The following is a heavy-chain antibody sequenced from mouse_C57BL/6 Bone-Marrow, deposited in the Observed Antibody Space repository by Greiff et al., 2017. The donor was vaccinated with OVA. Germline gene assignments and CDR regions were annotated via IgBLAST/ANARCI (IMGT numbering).Heavy chain of an antibody. CDR2: IDPSDSYT. V-gene: IGHV1-69*01. J-gene: IGHJ1*03. CDR1: GYTFTSYW. CDR3: ARSHYYGSSYYFDV. Sequence: QVQLKQPGAELVMPGASVKLSCKASGYTFTSYWMHWVKQRPGQGLEWIGEIDPSDSYTNYNQKFKGKSTLTVDKSSSTAYMQLSSLTSEDSAVYYCARSHYYGSSYYFDVWGTWTTVTVSS. D-gene: IGHD1-1*01.